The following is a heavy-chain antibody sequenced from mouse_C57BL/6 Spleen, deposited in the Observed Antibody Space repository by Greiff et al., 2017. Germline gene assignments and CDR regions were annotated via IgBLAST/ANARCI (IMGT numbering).Heavy chain of an antibody. CDR2: INPNNGGT. D-gene: IGHD1-1*01. Sequence: VQLQQSGPELVKPGASVKIPCKASGYTFTDSNMDWVKQSHGKSLEWIGDINPNNGGTIYNQKFKGKATLTVDESSSTTYMELRSLTSEDTAVYYCARGDYYGSRFAYWGQGTLVTVSA. CDR3: ARGDYYGSRFAY. CDR1: GYTFTDSN. J-gene: IGHJ3*01. V-gene: IGHV1-18*01.